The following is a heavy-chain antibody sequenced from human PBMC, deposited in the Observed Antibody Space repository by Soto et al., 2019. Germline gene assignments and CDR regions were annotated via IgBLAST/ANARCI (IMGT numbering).Heavy chain of an antibody. CDR2: IYWNDDS. V-gene: IGHV2-5*01. CDR3: AHRGYGDYPRDNWFDP. CDR1: GFSLSTGGVG. Sequence: SGPTLVNPTQTLTLTCAFSGFSLSTGGVGVGWIRQPPGKALEWLALIYWNDDSRYSPSPKSRLTITKDTSKNQVVLTMTNMDPVDTATYYCAHRGYGDYPRDNWFDPWGQGTLVTVSS. J-gene: IGHJ5*02. D-gene: IGHD4-17*01.